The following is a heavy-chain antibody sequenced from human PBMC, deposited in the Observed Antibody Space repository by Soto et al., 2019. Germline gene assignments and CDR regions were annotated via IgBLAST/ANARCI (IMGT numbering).Heavy chain of an antibody. CDR1: GFTFNKYS. V-gene: IGHV3-21*06. CDR3: ARDLMPNDRGLGDLAY. D-gene: IGHD3-22*01. CDR2: ITSKTGDQ. Sequence: EVRLVESGGGLVKPWGSLRLSCAASGFTFNKYSMNWVRQAPGKGLEWVSSITSKTGDQYYADSVKGRFIISRDNTKNSLSLQVTSLRDEDTAVYYCARDLMPNDRGLGDLAYWGQGTLVTVSS. J-gene: IGHJ4*02.